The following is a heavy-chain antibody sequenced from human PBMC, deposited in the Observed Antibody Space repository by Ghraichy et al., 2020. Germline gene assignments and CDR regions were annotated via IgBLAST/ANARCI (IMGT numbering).Heavy chain of an antibody. V-gene: IGHV4-39*01. CDR1: GGSISSSSYY. Sequence: SETLSLTCTVSGGSISSSSYYWGWIRQPPGKGLEWIGTIYYSGSTYYNPSLKSRVTISVDTSKNQFSLRLSSVTAADTAVYYCARRTGYSSGWYYFDYWGKGTLVTVSS. CDR2: IYYSGST. J-gene: IGHJ4*02. CDR3: ARRTGYSSGWYYFDY. D-gene: IGHD6-19*01.